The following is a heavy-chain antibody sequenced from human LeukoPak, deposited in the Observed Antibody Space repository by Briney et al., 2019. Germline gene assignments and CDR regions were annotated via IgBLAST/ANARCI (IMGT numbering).Heavy chain of an antibody. CDR2: ISAYNGNT. J-gene: IGHJ6*02. CDR3: ARARINMVRGVISPYYYYGMDV. V-gene: IGHV1-18*01. Sequence: GASVKVSCKASGYTFTGYGISWVRQAPGQGLEWMGWISAYNGNTNYAQKLQGRVTMTTDTSTSTAYMELRSLRSGDTAVYYCARARINMVRGVISPYYYYGMDVWGQGTTVTVSS. CDR1: GYTFTGYG. D-gene: IGHD3-10*01.